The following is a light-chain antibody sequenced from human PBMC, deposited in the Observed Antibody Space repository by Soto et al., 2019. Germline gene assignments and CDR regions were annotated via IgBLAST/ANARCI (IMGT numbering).Light chain of an antibody. V-gene: IGKV3D-7*01. CDR1: QSISSSY. CDR3: LQDYNLPIT. CDR2: AAS. J-gene: IGKJ5*01. Sequence: EVVLTQSPATLSLSPGEGATLSCRASQSISSSYLSWDQQKPGQAPRLLIYAASTRATGIPARFSGSGRGSGTDFTLTISSLPPEDFEVYYCLQDYNLPITFGQGTRLEIK.